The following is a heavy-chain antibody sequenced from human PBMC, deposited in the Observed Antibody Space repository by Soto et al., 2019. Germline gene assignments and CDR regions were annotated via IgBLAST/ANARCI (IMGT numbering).Heavy chain of an antibody. CDR1: GYTFTSYG. D-gene: IGHD3-16*02. V-gene: IGHV1-18*01. CDR2: ISAYNGNT. Sequence: ASVKVSCKAYGYTFTSYGISWVRQAPGQGLEWMGWISAYNGNTNYAQKLQGRVTMTTDTSTSTAYMELRSLRSDDTAVYYCARDLPPAIYDYIWGSYRSDAFDIWGQGTTVTVS. J-gene: IGHJ3*02. CDR3: ARDLPPAIYDYIWGSYRSDAFDI.